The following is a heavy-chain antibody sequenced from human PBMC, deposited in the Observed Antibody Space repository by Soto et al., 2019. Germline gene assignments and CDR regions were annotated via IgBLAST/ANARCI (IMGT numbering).Heavy chain of an antibody. CDR2: IYYSGST. CDR1: GGSISSGGYY. J-gene: IGHJ3*02. V-gene: IGHV4-31*03. CDR3: ARSKYYGSGSYYNEGAFDI. Sequence: SETLSLTCTVAGGSISSGGYYWSWIRQHPEKGLEWIGYIYYSGSTYYNPSLKSRVTISVDTSKNQFSLKLSSVTAADTAVYYCARSKYYGSGSYYNEGAFDIWGQGTMVTVSS. D-gene: IGHD3-10*01.